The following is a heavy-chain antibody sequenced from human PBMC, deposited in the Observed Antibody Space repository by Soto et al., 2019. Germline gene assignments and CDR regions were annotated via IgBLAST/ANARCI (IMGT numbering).Heavy chain of an antibody. CDR2: IIPFFGTA. J-gene: IGHJ4*02. V-gene: IGHV1-69*13. Sequence: ASVKVSCKASGGTFSTFGISWVRQAPGQGLEWMGGIIPFFGTARYSQKFEDRITITADESTNTVYMDLRSLTSEDTAIYYCAKSAPMDAGEKYYYDFWGQGALVTVYS. CDR3: AKSAPMDAGEKYYYDF. CDR1: GGTFSTFG. D-gene: IGHD4-17*01.